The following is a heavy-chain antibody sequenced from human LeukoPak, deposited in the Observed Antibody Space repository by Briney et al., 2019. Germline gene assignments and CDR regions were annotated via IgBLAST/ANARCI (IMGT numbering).Heavy chain of an antibody. CDR2: ISYDGSNK. Sequence: GGSLRLSCAASGFTFSSYGMHWVRQAPGKGLEWVAVISYDGSNKYYADSVKGRFTISRDNSKNTLYLQMNSLRAEDTAVYYCAKLRGYNDYWGQGTLVTVSS. V-gene: IGHV3-30*18. CDR1: GFTFSSYG. CDR3: AKLRGYNDY. D-gene: IGHD5-18*01. J-gene: IGHJ4*02.